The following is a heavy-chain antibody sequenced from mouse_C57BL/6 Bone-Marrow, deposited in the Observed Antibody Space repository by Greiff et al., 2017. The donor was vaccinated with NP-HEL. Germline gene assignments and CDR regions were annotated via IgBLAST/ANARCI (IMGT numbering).Heavy chain of an antibody. J-gene: IGHJ4*01. Sequence: EVKLMESGGGLVQPGESLKLSCESNEYEFPSHDMSWVRKTPEKRLELVAAINSDGGSTYYPDTMERRFIISRDNTKKTLYLQMSSLRSEDTALYYCARHLYYDYDVGYAMDYWGQGTSVTVSS. CDR1: EYEFPSHD. V-gene: IGHV5-2*01. D-gene: IGHD2-4*01. CDR3: ARHLYYDYDVGYAMDY. CDR2: INSDGGST.